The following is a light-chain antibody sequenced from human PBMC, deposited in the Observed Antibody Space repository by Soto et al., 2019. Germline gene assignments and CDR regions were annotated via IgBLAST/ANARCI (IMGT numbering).Light chain of an antibody. J-gene: IGLJ1*01. V-gene: IGLV2-8*01. Sequence: SVLSQPPSAPGSPGQSFTISCTGTISDVCGYKFVSWYQQHPGKAPKLIIYEVIKRPSGVPDRFSGSKSGNTASLTVSGLQAEDEDDYYCSSYAGTNKFPQVFGTGTEVTAL. CDR3: SSYAGTNKFPQV. CDR1: ISDVCGYKF. CDR2: EVI.